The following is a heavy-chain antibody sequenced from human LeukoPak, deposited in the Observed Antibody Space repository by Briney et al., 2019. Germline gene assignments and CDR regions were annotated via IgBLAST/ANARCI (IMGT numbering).Heavy chain of an antibody. Sequence: PGGSLRLSCAASGFTFSSYATSWVRQAPGKGLEWVSAISGSGGSTYYADSVKGRFTISRDNSKNTLYLQMNSLRAEDTAVYYCAKVGSGWYSNWFDPWGQGTLVTVSS. CDR3: AKVGSGWYSNWFDP. V-gene: IGHV3-23*01. CDR1: GFTFSSYA. CDR2: ISGSGGST. J-gene: IGHJ5*02. D-gene: IGHD6-19*01.